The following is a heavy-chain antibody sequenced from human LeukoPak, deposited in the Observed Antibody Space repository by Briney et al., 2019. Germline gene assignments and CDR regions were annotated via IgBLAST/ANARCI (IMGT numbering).Heavy chain of an antibody. CDR3: ARGDL. CDR1: GFTFSDHY. V-gene: IGHV4-34*01. J-gene: IGHJ2*01. CDR2: INHSGST. Sequence: TGGSLRLSCAASGFTFSDHYMDWVRQAPGKGLEWIGEINHSGSTNYNPSLKSRVTISVDTSKNQFSLKLSSVTAADTAVYYCARGDLWGRGTLVTVSS.